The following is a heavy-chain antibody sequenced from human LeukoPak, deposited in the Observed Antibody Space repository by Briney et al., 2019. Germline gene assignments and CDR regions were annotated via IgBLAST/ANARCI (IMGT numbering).Heavy chain of an antibody. V-gene: IGHV3-23*01. J-gene: IGHJ6*02. CDR2: ISGSGGST. Sequence: GGSLRLSCAASGFTFSSYAMSWVRQAPGKGLEWVSAISGSGGSTYYADSVKGRFTISRDNAKNSLYLQMNSLRAEDTAVYYCARDTYDFWSGYSPSYGMDVWGQGTTVTVSS. CDR1: GFTFSSYA. D-gene: IGHD3-3*01. CDR3: ARDTYDFWSGYSPSYGMDV.